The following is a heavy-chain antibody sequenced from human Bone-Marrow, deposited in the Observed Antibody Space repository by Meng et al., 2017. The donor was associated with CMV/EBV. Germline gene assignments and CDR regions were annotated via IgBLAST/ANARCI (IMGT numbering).Heavy chain of an antibody. CDR1: GYTFTNYG. V-gene: IGHV1-18*01. CDR2: ISTYSGNT. J-gene: IGHJ4*02. CDR3: ARDTLNRNFDY. Sequence: ASVKVSCKASGYTFTNYGITWVRQAPGQGLEWMGWISTYSGNTNYAQRLQGRVTMTTDTSTSTAYMSLRRLRSDDTAVYFCARDTLNRNFDYWGQGTPVTVSS.